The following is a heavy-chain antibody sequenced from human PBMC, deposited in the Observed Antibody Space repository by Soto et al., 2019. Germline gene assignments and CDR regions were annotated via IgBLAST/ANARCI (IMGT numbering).Heavy chain of an antibody. V-gene: IGHV2-5*02. CDR3: THHGYYSYGMDV. CDR2: IFWDDDK. J-gene: IGHJ6*02. CDR1: GFSLSTSGVG. Sequence: QITLKESGPSLVRPTQTLTLTCTFSGFSLSTSGVGVGWIRQSPGKALEWLALIFWDDDKRYSPSLKSRLSITKDTSKNQVVLTMTKMDPVDAGTYYCTHHGYYSYGMDVWGQGTTVTVSS.